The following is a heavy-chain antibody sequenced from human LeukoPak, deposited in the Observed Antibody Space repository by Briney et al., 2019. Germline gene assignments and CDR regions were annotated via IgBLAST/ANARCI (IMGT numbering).Heavy chain of an antibody. CDR2: INPNSGGT. D-gene: IGHD3-22*01. CDR1: GYTFTVYY. CDR3: AREAYYYDSSGYCGY. Sequence: ASVKVSCKASGYTFTVYYMHWVRQAPGQGLEWMGWINPNSGGTNYAQKFQGRVTMTRDTSISTAYMELSRLRSDDTAVYYCAREAYYYDSSGYCGYWGQGTLVTVSS. J-gene: IGHJ4*02. V-gene: IGHV1-2*02.